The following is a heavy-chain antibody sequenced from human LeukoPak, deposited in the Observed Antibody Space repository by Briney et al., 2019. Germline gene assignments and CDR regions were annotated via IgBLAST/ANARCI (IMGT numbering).Heavy chain of an antibody. D-gene: IGHD3-10*01. CDR1: GYTFTSYG. Sequence: GASVKVSCKASGYTFTSYGNSWVRQAPGQGLEWMGWISAYNGNTNYAQKLQGRVTMTTDTSTSTAYMELRSLRSDDTAVYYCARDREVRGVIYDAFDIWGQGTMVTVSS. CDR3: ARDREVRGVIYDAFDI. CDR2: ISAYNGNT. V-gene: IGHV1-18*01. J-gene: IGHJ3*02.